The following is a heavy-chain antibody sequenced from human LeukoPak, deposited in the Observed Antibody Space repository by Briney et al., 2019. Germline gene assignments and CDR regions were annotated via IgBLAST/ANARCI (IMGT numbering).Heavy chain of an antibody. CDR3: ARAPSEVGGYYPEYFRH. J-gene: IGHJ1*01. CDR2: IKSDGKT. V-gene: IGHV3-74*01. Sequence: GGSLRLSCEASGFTFSRYWMHWVRQAPGKGLVWVSRIKSDGKTNYADSVKGRFTISRDNAKNTISLQKDRMRAEDTGVYYCARAPSEVGGYYPEYFRHWGQGTLVTVSS. D-gene: IGHD3-22*01. CDR1: GFTFSRYW.